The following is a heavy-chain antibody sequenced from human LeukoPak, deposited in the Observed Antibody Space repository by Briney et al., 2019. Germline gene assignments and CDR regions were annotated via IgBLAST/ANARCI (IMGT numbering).Heavy chain of an antibody. Sequence: PGESLQISCQGSGSIFTSYWISWVRQLPGKGLEWMGRIDPSDSYTNYSPSFQGHVTISADKSISTAYLQWSSLKASDTAIYYCARRASDYWGQGTLVTVSS. CDR3: ARRASDY. CDR2: IDPSDSYT. CDR1: GSIFTSYW. J-gene: IGHJ4*02. V-gene: IGHV5-10-1*01.